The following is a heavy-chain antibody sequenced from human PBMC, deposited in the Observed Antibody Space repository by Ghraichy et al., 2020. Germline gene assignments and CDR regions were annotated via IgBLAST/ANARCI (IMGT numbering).Heavy chain of an antibody. J-gene: IGHJ6*01. Sequence: ETLSLTCAASGFTFSSYSMNWVRQAPGKGLEWVSYISSSSSTIYYADSVKGRFTISRDNAKNSLYLQMNSLRAEDTAVYYCARERDYGGNSNWYYYYYGMDVWGQGTTVTVSS. V-gene: IGHV3-48*04. D-gene: IGHD4-23*01. CDR1: GFTFSSYS. CDR3: ARERDYGGNSNWYYYYYGMDV. CDR2: ISSSSSTI.